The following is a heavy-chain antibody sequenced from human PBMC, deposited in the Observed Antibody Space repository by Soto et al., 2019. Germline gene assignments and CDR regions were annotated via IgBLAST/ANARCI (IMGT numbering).Heavy chain of an antibody. D-gene: IGHD2-2*01. CDR3: ARVPDY. J-gene: IGHJ4*02. Sequence: GGSLRLSCAASGFTVSSNYMSWVHQAPGKGLEWVSVIYSGGSTYYADSVKGRFTISRDDSKNTLFLQMNSLRAEDTAVYYCARVPDYWGQGILVTVSS. CDR2: IYSGGST. V-gene: IGHV3-66*01. CDR1: GFTVSSNY.